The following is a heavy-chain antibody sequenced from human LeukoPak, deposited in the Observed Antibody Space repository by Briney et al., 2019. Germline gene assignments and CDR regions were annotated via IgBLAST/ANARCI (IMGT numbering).Heavy chain of an antibody. J-gene: IGHJ3*02. V-gene: IGHV3-21*01. Sequence: GGSLRLSCAASGFIFRSYSMDWVRQAPGKGLEWVSCISSSSSYIYYADSVKGRITISRDNAKNSLYLQMNSLRAEDTAVYYCAREACGGDCYSPGAFDIWGQGTMVTVSS. CDR2: ISSSSSYI. D-gene: IGHD2-21*02. CDR3: AREACGGDCYSPGAFDI. CDR1: GFIFRSYS.